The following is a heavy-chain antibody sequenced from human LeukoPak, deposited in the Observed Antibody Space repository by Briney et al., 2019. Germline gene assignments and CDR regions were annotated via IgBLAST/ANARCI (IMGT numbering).Heavy chain of an antibody. V-gene: IGHV3-53*01. D-gene: IGHD1-14*01. Sequence: PGGSLRLSCAASGFTVRSNYMSWVRQAPGKGLEWVSVIYSGGSTYYADSVKGRFTISRDNSKNTLFLQMNGLRAEDTAVYYCARGPGDYFDFWGQGTLVTVSS. CDR1: GFTVRSNY. CDR2: IYSGGST. J-gene: IGHJ4*02. CDR3: ARGPGDYFDF.